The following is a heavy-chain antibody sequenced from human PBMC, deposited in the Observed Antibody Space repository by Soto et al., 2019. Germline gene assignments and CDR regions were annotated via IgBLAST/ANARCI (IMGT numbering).Heavy chain of an antibody. Sequence: ASVKVSCKASGYTFTSYAMHWVRQAPGQRLEWMGWINAGNGNTKYSQKIQGRVTITRDTSASTAYMELSSLRSEDTVVYYCARVGIAAAGTSNWFDPWGQGTLVTVSS. CDR3: ARVGIAAAGTSNWFDP. J-gene: IGHJ5*02. D-gene: IGHD6-13*01. CDR2: INAGNGNT. CDR1: GYTFTSYA. V-gene: IGHV1-3*01.